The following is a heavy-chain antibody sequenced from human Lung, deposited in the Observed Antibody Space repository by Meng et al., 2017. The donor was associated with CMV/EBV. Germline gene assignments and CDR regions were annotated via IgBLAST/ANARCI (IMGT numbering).Heavy chain of an antibody. Sequence: ESXKISXQGSGYSFTTYWIAWVRQMPGKGLEWVGSIYPGDDDTRYSPSLQGQVTISADASITAAYLQWNSLKASDTAMYYCARLWGVFDWNFDGFDIWGQGTMVTVSS. CDR3: ARLWGVFDWNFDGFDI. V-gene: IGHV5-51*01. CDR1: GYSFTTYW. J-gene: IGHJ3*02. D-gene: IGHD1-7*01. CDR2: IYPGDDDT.